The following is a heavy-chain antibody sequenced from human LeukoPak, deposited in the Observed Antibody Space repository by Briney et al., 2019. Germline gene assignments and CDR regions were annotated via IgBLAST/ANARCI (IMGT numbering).Heavy chain of an antibody. D-gene: IGHD2-2*01. Sequence: SQTLSLTCTVSGGSISSGDYYWSWLRQPPGKGLEWLGYIYYSGSTYYNPSLKSRVTISVDTSKNQFSLKLSSVTAADTAVYYCASNIVVVPAALEYFQHWGQGTLVTVSS. J-gene: IGHJ1*01. CDR1: GGSISSGDYY. CDR3: ASNIVVVPAALEYFQH. CDR2: IYYSGST. V-gene: IGHV4-30-4*01.